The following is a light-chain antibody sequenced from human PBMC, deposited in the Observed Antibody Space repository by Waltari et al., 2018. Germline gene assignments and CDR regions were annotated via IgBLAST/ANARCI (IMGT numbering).Light chain of an antibody. CDR2: DVN. CDR1: SNDVGGYND. J-gene: IGLJ2*01. CDR3: LSFRGGNTWV. Sequence: QAALTQPPSVSKSLGQAVTISCTGTSNDVGGYNDVSWSQQYPGTAPRLVSYDVNIRPSGVSDRFSGSKSGKTASLTISGLQAEDEADYYCLSFRGGNTWVFGGGTRLTVL. V-gene: IGLV2-11*01.